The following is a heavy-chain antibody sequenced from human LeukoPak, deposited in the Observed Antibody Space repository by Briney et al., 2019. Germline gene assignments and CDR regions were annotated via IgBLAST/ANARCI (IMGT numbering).Heavy chain of an antibody. Sequence: SETLSLTCTVSGGSISSSSYYWGWIRQPPGKGLEWIGSIYYSGSTYYNPSPKSRVTISVDMSNNQFSLKLSSVTAADTAVYYCARHTAMVTGFDYWGQGTLVTVSS. CDR2: IYYSGST. D-gene: IGHD5-18*01. CDR1: GGSISSSSYY. V-gene: IGHV4-39*01. CDR3: ARHTAMVTGFDY. J-gene: IGHJ4*02.